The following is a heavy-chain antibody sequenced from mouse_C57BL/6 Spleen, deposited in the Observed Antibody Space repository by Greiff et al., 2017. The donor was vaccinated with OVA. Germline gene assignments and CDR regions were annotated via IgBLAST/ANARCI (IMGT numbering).Heavy chain of an antibody. Sequence: EVQRVESGGGLVKPGGSLKLSCAASGFTFSSYAMSWVRQTPEKRLEWVATISDGGSYTYYPDNVKGRFTISRDNAKNNLYLQMSHLKSEDTAMYYCARPVSGSSSWYFDYWGQGTTLTVSS. D-gene: IGHD1-1*01. CDR1: GFTFSSYA. J-gene: IGHJ2*01. CDR2: ISDGGSYT. V-gene: IGHV5-4*01. CDR3: ARPVSGSSSWYFDY.